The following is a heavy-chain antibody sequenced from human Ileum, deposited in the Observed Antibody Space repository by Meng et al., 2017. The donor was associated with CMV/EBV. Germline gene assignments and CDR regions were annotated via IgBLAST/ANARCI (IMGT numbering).Heavy chain of an antibody. J-gene: IGHJ6*02. CDR2: INHSGST. CDR3: ARIPSSSRNYYYYGMDV. Sequence: SETLSLTCAVYGGSFSGYYWSWIRQPPGKGLEWIGEINHSGSTNYNPSLKSRVTISVDTSKNQFSLKLSSVTAADTAVYYCARIPSSSRNYYYYGMDVWGQGTTVTVSS. D-gene: IGHD6-13*01. V-gene: IGHV4-34*01. CDR1: GGSFSGYY.